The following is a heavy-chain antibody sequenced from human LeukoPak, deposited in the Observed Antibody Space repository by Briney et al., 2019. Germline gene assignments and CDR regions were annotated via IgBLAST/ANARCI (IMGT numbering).Heavy chain of an antibody. CDR2: ILSDGSIQ. CDR3: ARGAILGGYNLIDD. Sequence: PGGSLRLSCAASGFTFGTYAMHWVRQAPGKGLEWVAVILSDGSIQNTADSVRGRFIISRDNSKNTLLLQMNRLRTEDTAVYYCARGAILGGYNLIDDWGQGTLVTVSS. V-gene: IGHV3-30*04. CDR1: GFTFGTYA. D-gene: IGHD1-26*01. J-gene: IGHJ4*02.